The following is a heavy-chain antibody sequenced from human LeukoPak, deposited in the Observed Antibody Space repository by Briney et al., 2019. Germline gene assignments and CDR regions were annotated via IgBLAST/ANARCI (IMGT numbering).Heavy chain of an antibody. Sequence: PGGSLRLSCAASGIIFSNYWMHWVRQAPGKGLVWVSRINRDGSSTSYADSVKGRFTISRDNAKNTLYLQMNSLRAEDTAVYYCARVTYYDNPAFDIWGQGTMVTVSS. CDR2: INRDGSST. V-gene: IGHV3-74*01. CDR1: GIIFSNYW. J-gene: IGHJ3*02. D-gene: IGHD3-22*01. CDR3: ARVTYYDNPAFDI.